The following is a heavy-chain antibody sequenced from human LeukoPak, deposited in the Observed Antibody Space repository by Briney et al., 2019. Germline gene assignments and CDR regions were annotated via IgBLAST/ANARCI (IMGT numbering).Heavy chain of an antibody. CDR3: DTGGIVLRGVTTTRRDY. CDR1: GFTFSDHW. CDR2: INAYGNTT. D-gene: IGHD3-10*01. J-gene: IGHJ4*02. Sequence: GGSRSLSCEVSGFTFSDHWTHWIRQLPGEVLVWVSRINAYGNTTTYTGFVKGRFTISRDNAKHTLYLQRTCLRVEDTAITYCDTGGIVLRGVTTTRRDYWGQGTLVTVSS. V-gene: IGHV3-74*01.